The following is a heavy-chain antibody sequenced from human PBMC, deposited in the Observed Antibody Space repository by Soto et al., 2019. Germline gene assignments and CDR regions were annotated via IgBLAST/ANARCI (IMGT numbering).Heavy chain of an antibody. CDR2: IIPIFGTA. Sequence: WASVKVSCKASGGTFSSYAISWVRQAPGQGLEWMGGIIPIFGTANYAQKFQGRVTITADESTSTAYMELSSLRSEDTAVYYCARRPYSSSPAYFDYWGQGTLVTVSS. CDR3: ARRPYSSSPAYFDY. CDR1: GGTFSSYA. V-gene: IGHV1-69*13. D-gene: IGHD6-6*01. J-gene: IGHJ4*02.